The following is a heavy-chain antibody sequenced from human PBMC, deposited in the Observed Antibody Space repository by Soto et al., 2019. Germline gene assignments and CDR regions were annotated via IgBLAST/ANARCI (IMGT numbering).Heavy chain of an antibody. CDR1: GYSISSGYY. D-gene: IGHD3-22*01. V-gene: IGHV4-38-2*01. Sequence: SETLSLTCAVSGYSISSGYYWGWIRQPPGKGLEWIGSIYHSGSTYYNPSLKSRVTISVDTSKNQFSLKLSSVTAADTAVYYCARLYDSSGFDWFDPWGQGTLVTVS. J-gene: IGHJ5*02. CDR2: IYHSGST. CDR3: ARLYDSSGFDWFDP.